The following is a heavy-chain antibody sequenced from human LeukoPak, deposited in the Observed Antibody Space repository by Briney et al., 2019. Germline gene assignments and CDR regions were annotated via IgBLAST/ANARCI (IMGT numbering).Heavy chain of an antibody. CDR1: GGTFSSYA. J-gene: IGHJ3*02. CDR2: IIPIFGTA. D-gene: IGHD5-12*01. V-gene: IGHV1-69*05. CDR3: ARELPDIVAPDAFDI. Sequence: GSSVKVSCKASGGTFSSYAISWVRQAPGQGLEWMGRIIPIFGTANYAQKFQGRVTIITDESTSTAYMELSSLRSEDTAVYYCARELPDIVAPDAFDIWGQGTMVTVSS.